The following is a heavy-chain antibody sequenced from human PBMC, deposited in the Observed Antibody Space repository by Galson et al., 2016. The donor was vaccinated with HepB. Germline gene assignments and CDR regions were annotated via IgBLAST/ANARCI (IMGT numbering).Heavy chain of an antibody. J-gene: IGHJ3*02. Sequence: SLRLSCAASEFTFSDPRLHCVRQGPGTGLERVAVLWYDGSYKYYADSVKGRFTISRDNSKNTLYLQMNSLRADDTAVYYCGRDSGSSGYITAIDIWGQGTMVTVSS. CDR2: LWYDGSYK. CDR1: EFTFSDPR. CDR3: GRDSGSSGYITAIDI. D-gene: IGHD3-22*01. V-gene: IGHV3-33*01.